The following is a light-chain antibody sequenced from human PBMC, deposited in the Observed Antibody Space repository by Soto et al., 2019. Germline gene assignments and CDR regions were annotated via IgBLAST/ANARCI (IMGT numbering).Light chain of an antibody. V-gene: IGLV2-14*01. CDR3: SSYTGSSTYVV. Sequence: QSALTQPASVSGSPGQSITISCTGTSSDVGGYNYVSWYQQHPGKAPKLMIYDVNNWPSGVSNRFSGSKSGNTASLTISGLQAEDEADYYCSSYTGSSTYVVFGGGTQLTVL. J-gene: IGLJ2*01. CDR1: SSDVGGYNY. CDR2: DVN.